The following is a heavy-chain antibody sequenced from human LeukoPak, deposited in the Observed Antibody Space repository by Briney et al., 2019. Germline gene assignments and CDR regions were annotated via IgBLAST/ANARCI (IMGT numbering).Heavy chain of an antibody. CDR1: GFTFSSYG. CDR3: AKRGCSSTSCQYYFDY. CDR2: ISYDGSNK. Sequence: GGSLRLSCAASGFTFSSYGLHWVRQAPGKGLEWVAVISYDGSNKYYADSVKGRFTISRDNSKNTLYLQMNSLRAEDTAVYYCAKRGCSSTSCQYYFDYWGQGTLVTVSS. D-gene: IGHD2-2*01. J-gene: IGHJ4*02. V-gene: IGHV3-30*18.